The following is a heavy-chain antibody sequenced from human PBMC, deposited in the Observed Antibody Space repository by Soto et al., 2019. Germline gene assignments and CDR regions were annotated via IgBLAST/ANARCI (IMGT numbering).Heavy chain of an antibody. Sequence: GGSLRLSCAASGFTVSSNYMSWVRQAPGKGLEWVSVIYSGGSTYYADSVKGRFTISRDNSKNTLYLQMNSLRAEDTAVYYCAREGPKPYCSSTSCYADYWGQGTLVTVSS. J-gene: IGHJ4*02. CDR2: IYSGGST. D-gene: IGHD2-2*01. CDR1: GFTVSSNY. V-gene: IGHV3-66*01. CDR3: AREGPKPYCSSTSCYADY.